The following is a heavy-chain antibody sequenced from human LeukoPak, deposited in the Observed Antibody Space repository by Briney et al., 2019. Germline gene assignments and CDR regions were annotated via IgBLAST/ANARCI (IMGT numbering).Heavy chain of an antibody. CDR2: IRSKAFGGTS. J-gene: IGHJ4*02. D-gene: IGHD4-11*01. CDR1: TFTFADYA. Sequence: PGGSLRLSCKASTFTFADYAMSWVRQAPGKGLEWVVFIRSKAFGGTSEYAASVKGRFTISRDDSKSIVYLQMNSLKTEDTAVYYCTRAPYSNYVNLDYWGQGTLVTVSS. CDR3: TRAPYSNYVNLDY. V-gene: IGHV3-49*04.